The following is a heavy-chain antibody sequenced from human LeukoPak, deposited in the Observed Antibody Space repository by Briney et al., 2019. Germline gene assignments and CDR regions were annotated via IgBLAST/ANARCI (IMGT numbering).Heavy chain of an antibody. CDR3: ARGPNYGGNSKDFGY. J-gene: IGHJ4*02. Sequence: SETLSLTCAVYGGSFSGYYWSWIRQPPGKGLEWIGEINHSGSTNCNPSLKSRVTISVDTSKNQFSLKLSSVTAADTAVYYCARGPNYGGNSKDFGYWGQGTLVTVSS. D-gene: IGHD4-23*01. V-gene: IGHV4-34*01. CDR1: GGSFSGYY. CDR2: INHSGST.